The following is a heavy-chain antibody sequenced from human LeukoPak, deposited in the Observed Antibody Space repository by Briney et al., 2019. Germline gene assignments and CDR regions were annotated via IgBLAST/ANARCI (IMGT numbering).Heavy chain of an antibody. CDR3: AREGGHSGGTAGFDY. D-gene: IGHD2-15*01. Sequence: ASVTVSCKASGYTFTSYYMHWVRQAPGQGLEWMGIINPSGGSTSYAQKFQGRVTITRDTSTSTVYMELSSLRSEDTAVYYCAREGGHSGGTAGFDYWGQGTLVTVSS. V-gene: IGHV1-46*01. J-gene: IGHJ4*02. CDR2: INPSGGST. CDR1: GYTFTSYY.